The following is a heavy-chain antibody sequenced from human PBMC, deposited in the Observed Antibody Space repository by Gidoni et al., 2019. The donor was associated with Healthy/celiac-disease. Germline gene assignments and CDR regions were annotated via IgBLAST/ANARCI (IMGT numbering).Heavy chain of an antibody. CDR1: GFTFSSYG. CDR3: AREYVIAGAVTYHLYY. D-gene: IGHD6-19*01. Sequence: SCAASGFTFSSYGMHWVRQAPGKGLEWVAVIWYNGSNKYYADPGKGRFTTPRENSKNTVYLKRNSLRAEDRAVYYCAREYVIAGAVTYHLYYGGQGTLFTVSS. V-gene: IGHV3-33*01. J-gene: IGHJ4*02. CDR2: IWYNGSNK.